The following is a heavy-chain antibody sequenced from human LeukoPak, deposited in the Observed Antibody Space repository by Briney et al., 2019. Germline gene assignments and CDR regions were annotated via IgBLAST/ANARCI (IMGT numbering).Heavy chain of an antibody. J-gene: IGHJ3*02. CDR2: INPSGGST. CDR3: ARVPRYSGSYGAFDI. CDR1: GYTFTSYY. V-gene: IGHV1-46*01. D-gene: IGHD1-26*01. Sequence: ASVKVSCKASGYTFTSYYMHRVRQAPGQGLEWMGIINPSGGSTSYAQKFQGRVTMTRDTSTSTVYMELSSLRSEDTAVYYCARVPRYSGSYGAFDIWGQGTMVTVSS.